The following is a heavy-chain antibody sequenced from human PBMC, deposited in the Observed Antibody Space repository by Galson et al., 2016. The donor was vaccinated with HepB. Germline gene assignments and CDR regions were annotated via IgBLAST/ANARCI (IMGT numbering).Heavy chain of an antibody. J-gene: IGHJ6*02. CDR3: SRDPSLRNGMNV. CDR2: LYAGGET. CDR1: GLSVSDAY. Sequence: SLRLSCAASGLSVSDAYMNWVRQAPGKGLEWVSVLYAGGETYYADALRGRFTISRDNSKNILYLQMNSMRVKDTAVYYCSRDPSLRNGMNVWGQGPTVTVSS. V-gene: IGHV3-66*01.